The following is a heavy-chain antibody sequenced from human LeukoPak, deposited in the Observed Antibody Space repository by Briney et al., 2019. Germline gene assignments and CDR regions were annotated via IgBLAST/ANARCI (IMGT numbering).Heavy chain of an antibody. V-gene: IGHV1-69*01. J-gene: IGHJ4*02. CDR3: ASRDYDILTGYSSVDY. Sequence: ASVKVSCKASGVTFSSYAISWVRQAPGQGLEWMGGIIPIFGTANYAQKFQGRVTITADESTSTAYMELSSLRSEDTAVYYCASRDYDILTGYSSVDYWGQGTLVTVSS. CDR1: GVTFSSYA. CDR2: IIPIFGTA. D-gene: IGHD3-9*01.